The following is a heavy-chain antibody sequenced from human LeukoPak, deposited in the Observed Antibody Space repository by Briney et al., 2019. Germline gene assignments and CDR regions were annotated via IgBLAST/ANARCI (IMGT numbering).Heavy chain of an antibody. Sequence: PGGSLRFSCAASGFTFSSYWMSWVRQAPGKGLEWVANIKQDGGDKYYVDSVKGRFTISRDNAKNSLYLQMNSLRAEDTAVYYCARDNPYYYGMDVWGQGTTVTVSS. J-gene: IGHJ6*02. V-gene: IGHV3-7*01. D-gene: IGHD1-14*01. CDR2: IKQDGGDK. CDR1: GFTFSSYW. CDR3: ARDNPYYYGMDV.